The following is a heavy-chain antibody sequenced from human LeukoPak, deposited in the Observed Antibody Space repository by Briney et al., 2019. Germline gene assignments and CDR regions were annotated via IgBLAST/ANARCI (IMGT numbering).Heavy chain of an antibody. CDR3: ARGGSGSFDY. Sequence: GGSLRLSCAASGFTFSGHWMHWVRQAPGKGLVWVSRINNEGDSTVYADSVKGRFTISRDNAKSTLYLQMNSLRADDTAVYYCARGGSGSFDYWGQGTLVTVAS. D-gene: IGHD2-15*01. CDR1: GFTFSGHW. CDR2: INNEGDST. V-gene: IGHV3-74*01. J-gene: IGHJ4*02.